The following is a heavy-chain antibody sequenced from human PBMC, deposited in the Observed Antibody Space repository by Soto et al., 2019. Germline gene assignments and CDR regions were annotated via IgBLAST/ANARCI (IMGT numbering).Heavy chain of an antibody. D-gene: IGHD1-26*01. CDR1: GFTLSSYG. CDR2: ISGSGGST. J-gene: IGHJ4*02. Sequence: PGGSLRLSCAASGFTLSSYGMSWVRKAPEKGLECVSSISGSGGSTYYADSVKGRFTICRDNTKNTLYLQMNSLRAEDTAVYYCAKASAPGGTYLPLWFWGQGTLVTVSS. CDR3: AKASAPGGTYLPLWF. V-gene: IGHV3-23*01.